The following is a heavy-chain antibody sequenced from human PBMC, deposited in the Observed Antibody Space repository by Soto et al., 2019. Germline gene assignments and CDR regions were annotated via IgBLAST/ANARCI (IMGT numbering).Heavy chain of an antibody. CDR1: GFTFGSYV. D-gene: IGHD7-27*01. V-gene: IGHV3-30*03. Sequence: QVHLVESGGGVVQPGVSLRLSCAASGFTFGSYVMHWVRQPPGKGLEWVARVAPAGARKFYADSVKDRFVISGDNSKSILNLQRDPLRVEDTAQYFCARDGDSVLTMAGLLSHSALESWGEGTQVSVSS. J-gene: IGHJ4*02. CDR2: VAPAGARK. CDR3: ARDGDSVLTMAGLLSHSALES.